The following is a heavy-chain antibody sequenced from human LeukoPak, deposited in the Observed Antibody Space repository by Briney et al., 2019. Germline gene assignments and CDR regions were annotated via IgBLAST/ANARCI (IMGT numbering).Heavy chain of an antibody. Sequence: SGGSLRLSCAASGFTFSSYWMTWVRQAPGKGLEWVANINQNGNEKHYGDSLKGRFSISRDNAKNSLFLQMNSLGAEDTALYYCARALGSAAATRNWFDPWGQGTLVTVSS. CDR3: ARALGSAAATRNWFDP. D-gene: IGHD2-15*01. CDR2: INQNGNEK. V-gene: IGHV3-7*04. J-gene: IGHJ5*02. CDR1: GFTFSSYW.